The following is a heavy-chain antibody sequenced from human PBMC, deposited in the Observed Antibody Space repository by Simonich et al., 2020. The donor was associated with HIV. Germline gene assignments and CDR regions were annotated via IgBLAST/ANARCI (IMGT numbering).Heavy chain of an antibody. CDR1: GFTFSSYG. CDR2: KWYDGSNK. J-gene: IGHJ4*02. D-gene: IGHD3-3*01. CDR3: AKDIQFLEFFDH. Sequence: QVQLVESGGGVVQPGRSLRLSCAASGFTFSSYGMHWVRQAQGKGLGGVAVKWYDGSNKYYSESVKGRFTISRDNSKNTLYLQMNSLRAEDTAMYYCAKDIQFLEFFDHWGQGTLVTVSS. V-gene: IGHV3-30*18.